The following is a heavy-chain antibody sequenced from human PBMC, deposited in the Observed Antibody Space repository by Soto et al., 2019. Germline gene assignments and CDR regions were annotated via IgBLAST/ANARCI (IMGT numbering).Heavy chain of an antibody. V-gene: IGHV1-69*14. Sequence: QVLLVQSGAEMKKPGSSVKVSCKASGGSFSTSSINWVRQAPGQRPEWMANILPIFGTADYAQKFQGRVTLTADTSTNTAYMELRSLLSEDTAVYYCARGHEVGGNSDAYDIWGQGTVVTVSS. CDR1: GGSFSTSS. CDR3: ARGHEVGGNSDAYDI. J-gene: IGHJ3*02. D-gene: IGHD2-21*01. CDR2: ILPIFGTA.